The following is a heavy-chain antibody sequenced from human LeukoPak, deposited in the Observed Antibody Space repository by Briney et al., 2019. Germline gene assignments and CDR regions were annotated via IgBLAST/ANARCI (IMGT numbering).Heavy chain of an antibody. CDR3: AKLRGWNYFDY. Sequence: GGSLRPSCAASGFTFSSYAMSWVRQAPGKGLEWVSGISGSGGNTYYADSVKGRFTISRDNSKNTMYLQMNSLRAEDTAVYYCAKLRGWNYFDYWGQGTLVTVSS. D-gene: IGHD6-19*01. V-gene: IGHV3-23*01. J-gene: IGHJ4*02. CDR2: ISGSGGNT. CDR1: GFTFSSYA.